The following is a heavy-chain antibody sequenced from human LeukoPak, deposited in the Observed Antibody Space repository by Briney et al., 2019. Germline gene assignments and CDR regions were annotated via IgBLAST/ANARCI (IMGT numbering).Heavy chain of an antibody. Sequence: SETLSLTCTVSGGSISSYYWSWIRQPPGKGLEWIGYIYYSGSTNYNPSLKSRVTISVDTSKNQFSLKLSSVTAADTAVYYCARDTGDGYNFFAFDIWGQGTMVTVSS. D-gene: IGHD5-24*01. CDR1: GGSISSYY. J-gene: IGHJ3*02. CDR3: ARDTGDGYNFFAFDI. CDR2: IYYSGST. V-gene: IGHV4-59*01.